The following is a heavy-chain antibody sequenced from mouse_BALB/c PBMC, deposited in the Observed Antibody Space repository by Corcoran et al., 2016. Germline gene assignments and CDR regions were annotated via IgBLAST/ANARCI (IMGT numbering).Heavy chain of an antibody. V-gene: IGHV1-18*01. Sequence: EVQLQQSGPALVKPGASMKISCKASGYSFTGYTMNWVKQSHGKNLEWSGLINPYNGGTSYNQKFKCKATLTVDKSSRTAYMELLSLTSEDSAVYDCARGYCSSYWYFDVWGAGTTVTVSS. CDR1: GYSFTGYT. J-gene: IGHJ1*01. CDR2: INPYNGGT. D-gene: IGHD1-1*01. CDR3: ARGYCSSYWYFDV.